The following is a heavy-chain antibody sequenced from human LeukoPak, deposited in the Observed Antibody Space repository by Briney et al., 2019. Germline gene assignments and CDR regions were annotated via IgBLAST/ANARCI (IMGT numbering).Heavy chain of an antibody. CDR1: GYTFTSFG. CDR2: ISATNGNT. Sequence: ASVKVSCKASGYTFTSFGISWMRQAPGQGLEWMGWISATNGNTNYAQKLQGRVTMTTDTSTSTAYMELRSLRSDDTAVYYCARHPSNYYDSSGYFGCFDPWGQGTLVTVSS. V-gene: IGHV1-18*01. J-gene: IGHJ5*02. D-gene: IGHD3-22*01. CDR3: ARHPSNYYDSSGYFGCFDP.